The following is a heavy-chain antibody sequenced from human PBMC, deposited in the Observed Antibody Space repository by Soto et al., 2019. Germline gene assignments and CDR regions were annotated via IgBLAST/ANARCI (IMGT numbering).Heavy chain of an antibody. Sequence: AASVKVSCKASGYTFTSYGISWVRQAPGQGLEWMGWISAYNGNTNYAQKLQGRVTMTTDSSSSTAYMELRSLISDDTAVYYCALGSGWSRKPKPFDPWGQGTLVTVSS. D-gene: IGHD6-19*01. CDR2: ISAYNGNT. J-gene: IGHJ5*02. V-gene: IGHV1-18*01. CDR1: GYTFTSYG. CDR3: ALGSGWSRKPKPFDP.